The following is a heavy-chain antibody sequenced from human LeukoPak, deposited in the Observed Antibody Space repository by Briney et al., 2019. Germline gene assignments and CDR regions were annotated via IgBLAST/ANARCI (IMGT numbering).Heavy chain of an antibody. D-gene: IGHD6-13*01. CDR2: ISGSGGST. J-gene: IGHJ4*02. CDR1: GFTFSTYA. CDR3: ARGGDSSSWYDY. Sequence: GGSLRLSCAASGFTFSTYAMSWVRQAPGKGLEWVSAISGSGGSTYYADSVKGRFTISRENAKNSLYLQMSSLRAEDTAVYYCARGGDSSSWYDYWGQGTLVTVSS. V-gene: IGHV3-23*01.